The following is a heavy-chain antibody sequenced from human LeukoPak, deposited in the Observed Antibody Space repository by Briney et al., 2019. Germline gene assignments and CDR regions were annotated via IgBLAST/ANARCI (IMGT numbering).Heavy chain of an antibody. D-gene: IGHD2-2*01. V-gene: IGHV3-23*01. CDR2: ISGSGGST. CDR3: AKDGDEGYCSSTSCQSR. Sequence: GGSLRLSCAASGFTFSSYAMSWVRQAPGKGLEWVSAISGSGGSTYYADSVKGRFTISRDNSKNTLYLQMNSLRAEGTAVYYCAKDGDEGYCSSTSCQSRWGQGTLVTVSS. CDR1: GFTFSSYA. J-gene: IGHJ4*02.